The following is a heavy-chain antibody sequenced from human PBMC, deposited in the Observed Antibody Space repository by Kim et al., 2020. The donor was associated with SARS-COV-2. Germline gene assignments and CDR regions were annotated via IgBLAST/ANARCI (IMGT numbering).Heavy chain of an antibody. D-gene: IGHD5-12*01. V-gene: IGHV1-24*01. Sequence: ASVKVSCKVSGYTLTELSMHWVRQAPGKGLEWMGGFDPEDGETIYAQKFQGRVTMTEDTSTDTAYMELSSLRSEDTAVYYCATTARLWGGYDPGNWYFDLWGRGTLVTVSS. J-gene: IGHJ2*01. CDR1: GYTLTELS. CDR2: FDPEDGET. CDR3: ATTARLWGGYDPGNWYFDL.